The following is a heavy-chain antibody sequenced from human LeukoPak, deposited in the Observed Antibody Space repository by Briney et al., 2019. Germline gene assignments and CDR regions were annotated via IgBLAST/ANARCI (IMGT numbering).Heavy chain of an antibody. CDR2: IYYRGIT. J-gene: IGHJ4*02. V-gene: IGHV4-39*07. CDR1: GGSISSSSYY. D-gene: IGHD3-22*01. Sequence: KPSETLSLTCTVSGGSISSSSYYWGWIRQPPGKGLEWIGSIYYRGITYYNPSLKSRVTISVDTSKNQFSLKLSSVTAADTAVYYCARAVYDSSTYPKSYFDFWGQGTLVTVSS. CDR3: ARAVYDSSTYPKSYFDF.